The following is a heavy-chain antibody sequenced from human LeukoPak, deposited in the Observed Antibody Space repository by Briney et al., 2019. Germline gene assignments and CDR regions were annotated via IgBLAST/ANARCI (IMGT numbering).Heavy chain of an antibody. Sequence: SETLSLTCTVSGGSISSSSYYWGWIRQPPGKGLEWIGSIYYSGSTYYNPSLKRRVTISVDTSKNQFSLKLSSVTAADTAVYYCARSLGYCSSTSCPNWFDPWGQGTLVTVSS. CDR1: GGSISSSSYY. CDR2: IYYSGST. CDR3: ARSLGYCSSTSCPNWFDP. D-gene: IGHD2-2*01. V-gene: IGHV4-39*07. J-gene: IGHJ5*02.